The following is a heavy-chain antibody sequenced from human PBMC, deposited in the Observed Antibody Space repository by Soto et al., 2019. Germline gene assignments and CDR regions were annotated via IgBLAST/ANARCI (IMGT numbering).Heavy chain of an antibody. J-gene: IGHJ5*02. CDR1: GFSFSSYW. CDR2: IKADGSIT. V-gene: IGHV3-74*01. D-gene: IGHD3-3*01. CDR3: ASEIGFDFWTGPAT. Sequence: PGGSLRLSCAASGFSFSSYWMHWVRQAPGEGLAWVSRIKADGSITNYAGSVKGRFTISRDNAKNMLYLQMNSLRAEDTAVYYCASEIGFDFWTGPATWGQGTLVTSPQ.